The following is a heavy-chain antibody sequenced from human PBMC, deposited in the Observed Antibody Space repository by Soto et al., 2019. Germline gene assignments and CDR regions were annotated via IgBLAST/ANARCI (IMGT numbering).Heavy chain of an antibody. CDR1: GFTFNKYA. J-gene: IGHJ4*02. D-gene: IGHD3-16*01. Sequence: GGSLRLSCVASGFTFNKYALAWFRQAPGKGLEWVSAISGSGASTYDADSVKGRFTISRDNSNNTLYPQMNSLRAEDTAVYYCAKTPRVITVITSFDHWGQGTPVTVSS. CDR2: ISGSGAST. V-gene: IGHV3-23*01. CDR3: AKTPRVITVITSFDH.